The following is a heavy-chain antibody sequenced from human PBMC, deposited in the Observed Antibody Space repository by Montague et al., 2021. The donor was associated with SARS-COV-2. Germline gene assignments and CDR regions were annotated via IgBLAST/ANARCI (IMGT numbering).Heavy chain of an antibody. J-gene: IGHJ4*02. CDR1: GFTFSSYW. CDR3: TTRIVVVTYFDY. CDR2: INSDGSST. Sequence: SLRLSFSASGFTFSSYWMHWVRQAPGKGLVWVSRINSDGSSTSYADSVKGRFTISRDNAKNTLYLQMNSLRAEDTAVYYCTTRIVVVTYFDYWGQGTLVTVSS. D-gene: IGHD2-21*02. V-gene: IGHV3-74*01.